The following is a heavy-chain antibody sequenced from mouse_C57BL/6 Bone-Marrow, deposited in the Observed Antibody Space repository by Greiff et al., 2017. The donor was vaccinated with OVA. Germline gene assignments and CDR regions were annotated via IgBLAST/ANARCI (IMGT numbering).Heavy chain of an antibody. Sequence: EVKLVESGGGLVQSGRSLRLSCATSGFTFSDFYMEWVRQAPGKGLEWIAASRNKANDYTTEYSASVKGRFIVSRDTSQSILDLQMNALRAEDTAIYYCARDALYYGSSFWYFDVWGTGTTVTVSS. CDR3: ARDALYYGSSFWYFDV. V-gene: IGHV7-1*01. CDR2: SRNKANDYTT. D-gene: IGHD1-1*01. CDR1: GFTFSDFY. J-gene: IGHJ1*03.